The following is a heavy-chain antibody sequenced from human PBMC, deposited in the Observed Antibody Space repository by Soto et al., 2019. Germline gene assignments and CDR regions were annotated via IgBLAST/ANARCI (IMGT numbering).Heavy chain of an antibody. J-gene: IGHJ4*02. CDR3: ASWGYCSSTSCYAASGY. D-gene: IGHD2-2*01. V-gene: IGHV1-18*01. CDR2: VSAKNGET. Sequence: ASVKVSCKASGYTFTTYGISWVRQAPGQGLEWMGWVSAKNGETNHAQKLQGRVTMTTDTSTSTAYMELRSLRSDDTAVYYCASWGYCSSTSCYAASGYWGQGTLVTVSS. CDR1: GYTFTTYG.